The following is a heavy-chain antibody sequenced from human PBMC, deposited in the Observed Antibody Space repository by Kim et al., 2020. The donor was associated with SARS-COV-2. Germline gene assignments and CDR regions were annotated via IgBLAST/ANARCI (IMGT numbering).Heavy chain of an antibody. Sequence: DSVKGRFTISRDNSKNTLYLQMNSLRAEDTAVYYCARDLAARRRFSAVDYWGQGTLVTVSS. J-gene: IGHJ4*02. V-gene: IGHV3-30*07. D-gene: IGHD6-6*01. CDR3: ARDLAARRRFSAVDY.